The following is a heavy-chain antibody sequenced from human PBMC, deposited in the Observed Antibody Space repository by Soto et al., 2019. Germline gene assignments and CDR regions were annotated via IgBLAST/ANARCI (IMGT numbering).Heavy chain of an antibody. Sequence: GGSLRLSCAASGFTFSSYSMNWVRQAPGKGLEWVSFISSSSSYIYYADSVKGRFTISRDNAKNSLYLQMNSLRAEDTAVYYCARQGETEPRSSIAARLFVDWGQGTLVTVSS. CDR1: GFTFSSYS. V-gene: IGHV3-21*01. J-gene: IGHJ4*02. CDR3: ARQGETEPRSSIAARLFVD. CDR2: ISSSSSYI. D-gene: IGHD6-6*01.